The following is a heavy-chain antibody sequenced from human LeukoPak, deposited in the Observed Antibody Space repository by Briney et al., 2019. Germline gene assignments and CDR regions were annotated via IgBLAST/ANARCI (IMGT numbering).Heavy chain of an antibody. J-gene: IGHJ6*03. D-gene: IGHD3-10*01. CDR3: ARGVRPILWFGNDYYYYMDV. CDR2: INPSGVST. Sequence: ASVKVSCKASGYTFTSYYMHLVRQAPGQGLEWMGIINPSGVSTRYAQKLQGRVTMTRDTSTSTVYMELSSLRSEHTAVYYCARGVRPILWFGNDYYYYMDVWGKGTTVTISS. V-gene: IGHV1-46*01. CDR1: GYTFTSYY.